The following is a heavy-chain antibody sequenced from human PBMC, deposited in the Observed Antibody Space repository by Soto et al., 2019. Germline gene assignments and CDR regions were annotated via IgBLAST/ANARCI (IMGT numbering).Heavy chain of an antibody. CDR3: ARGGREAGTFDY. D-gene: IGHD6-13*01. J-gene: IGHJ4*02. CDR1: GITFSSYA. V-gene: IGHV3-30-3*01. CDR2: ISYDGSNK. Sequence: VQLVESGGGLVQPGGSLRLSCGVSGITFSSYAMHWVRQAPGKGLEWVAVISYDGSNKYYADSVKGRFTISRDNSKNTLYLQMNSLRAEDTAVYYCARGGREAGTFDYWGQGTLVTVSS.